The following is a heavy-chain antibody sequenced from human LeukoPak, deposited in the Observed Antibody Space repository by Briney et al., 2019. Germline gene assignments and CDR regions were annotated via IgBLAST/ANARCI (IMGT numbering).Heavy chain of an antibody. CDR3: ASGDYYDSSGYYEGHAFDI. D-gene: IGHD3-22*01. CDR2: ITSSGGGT. J-gene: IGHJ3*02. Sequence: GGSLRLSCAASGFSFSSFAMSWVRQAPGKGLEWVSSITSSGGGTDYADSVKGRFTLSRDNSKNTLYLQMNSLRAEDTAVYYCASGDYYDSSGYYEGHAFDIWGQGTMVTVSS. CDR1: GFSFSSFA. V-gene: IGHV3-23*01.